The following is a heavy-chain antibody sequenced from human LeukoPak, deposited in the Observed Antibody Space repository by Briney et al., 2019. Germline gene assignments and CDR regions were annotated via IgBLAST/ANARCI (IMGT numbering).Heavy chain of an antibody. CDR1: GGSFSGYY. CDR3: ARGRGSYFY. J-gene: IGHJ4*02. Sequence: SETLSLTCAVYGGSFSGYYWSWIRHPPGKGLEWIGEINHSGSTNYNPSLKSRVTISVDTSKNQFSLKLGSVTAADTAVYYCARGRGSYFYWGQGTLVTVPS. D-gene: IGHD1-26*01. CDR2: INHSGST. V-gene: IGHV4-34*01.